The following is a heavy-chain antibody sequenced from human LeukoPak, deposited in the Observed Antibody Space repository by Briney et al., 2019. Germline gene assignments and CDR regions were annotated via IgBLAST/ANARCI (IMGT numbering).Heavy chain of an antibody. V-gene: IGHV4-39*01. Sequence: SETLSLTCTVSGGSISSSSYYWGWIRQPPGKGLEWIGSIYYSGSTYYNPSLKSRVTISVDTSKNQFSLKLSSVTAADTAVYYCARLLRYFDWLFDYWCQGTLVTVSS. CDR2: IYYSGST. J-gene: IGHJ4*02. CDR1: GGSISSSSYY. D-gene: IGHD3-9*01. CDR3: ARLLRYFDWLFDY.